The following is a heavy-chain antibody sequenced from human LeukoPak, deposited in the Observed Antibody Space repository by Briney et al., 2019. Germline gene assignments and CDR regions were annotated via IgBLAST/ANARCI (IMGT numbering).Heavy chain of an antibody. CDR3: AQDGIWYDSSGRHDAFDI. CDR2: ISDDESNK. CDR1: GFTFSSYG. J-gene: IGHJ3*02. D-gene: IGHD3-22*01. Sequence: GGSLRLSCAASGFTFSSYGMHWVRQAPGKGLEWVAVISDDESNKHYADSVKGRFTISRDNSKNTLYLQMNSLRAEDTAVYYCAQDGIWYDSSGRHDAFDIWGQGTMVTVSS. V-gene: IGHV3-30*03.